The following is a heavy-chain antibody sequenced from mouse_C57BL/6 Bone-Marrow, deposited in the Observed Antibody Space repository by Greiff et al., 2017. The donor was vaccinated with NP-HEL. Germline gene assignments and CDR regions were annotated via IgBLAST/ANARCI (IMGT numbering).Heavy chain of an antibody. CDR3: ARDGYYFAY. CDR2: ISSGGSYT. V-gene: IGHV5-6*01. J-gene: IGHJ3*01. Sequence: EVKLMESGGDLVKPGGSLTLSCAASGFTFSSYGMSWVRQTPDKRLAWVATISSGGSYTYYPDSVTGRVTIARDNAKNTLYLQMISLKSEDTAMYYCARDGYYFAYWGQGTLVTVSA. CDR1: GFTFSSYG. D-gene: IGHD2-3*01.